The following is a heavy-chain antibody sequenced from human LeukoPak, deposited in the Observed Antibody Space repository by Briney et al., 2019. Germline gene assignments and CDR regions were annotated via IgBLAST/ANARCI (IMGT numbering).Heavy chain of an antibody. CDR3: AKDRENSGSYGPGGSWFDP. V-gene: IGHV3-30*02. CDR2: KRYDGSNK. CDR1: GFTFSSYG. J-gene: IGHJ5*02. Sequence: GGSLRLSCAASGFTFSSYGMHWVRQAPGKGLEWVAFKRYDGSNKYYADSVKGRFTISRDNSKNTLYLQMNSLRAEDTAVYYCAKDRENSGSYGPGGSWFDPWGQGTLVTVSS. D-gene: IGHD1-26*01.